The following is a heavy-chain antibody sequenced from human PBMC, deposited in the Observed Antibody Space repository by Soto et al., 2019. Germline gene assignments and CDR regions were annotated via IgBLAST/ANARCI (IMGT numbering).Heavy chain of an antibody. CDR1: GYTFTTYG. D-gene: IGHD2-15*01. CDR3: ARDLGGCWNDTGCYSRDY. CDR2: ISPYNGNT. Sequence: QVQLVQSGAEVKKPGASVKVSCKASGYTFTTYGVSWVRQAPGQGLERMGWISPYNGNTTYAQNFQGRVNMTTDTSTSTVHMELRSLRSDDTAMDYCARDLGGCWNDTGCYSRDYWGRGTLVTVSS. J-gene: IGHJ4*02. V-gene: IGHV1-18*01.